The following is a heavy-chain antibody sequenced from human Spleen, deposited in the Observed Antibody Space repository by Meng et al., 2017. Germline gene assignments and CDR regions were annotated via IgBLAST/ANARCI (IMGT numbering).Heavy chain of an antibody. CDR2: INHSGST. V-gene: IGHV4-34*01. Sequence: GQLQAWGGGRLKPSETLSPTCVASGGSFSDYFWSWIRQPPGKGLEWIGEINHSGSTNYNPSLESRATISVDTSQNNLSLKLSSVTAADSAVYYCARGPTTMAHDFDYWGQGTLVTVSS. D-gene: IGHD4-11*01. CDR3: ARGPTTMAHDFDY. J-gene: IGHJ4*02. CDR1: GGSFSDYF.